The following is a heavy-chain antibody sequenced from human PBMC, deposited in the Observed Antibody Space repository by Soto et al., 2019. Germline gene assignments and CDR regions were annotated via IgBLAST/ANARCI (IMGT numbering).Heavy chain of an antibody. D-gene: IGHD2-2*01. CDR3: ARSSGSSTSSDYYYYYGMDV. CDR2: IIPIFGTA. V-gene: IGHV1-69*13. J-gene: IGHJ6*02. Sequence: SVKVSCKASGGTFSSYAIGWVRQAPGQGLEWMGGIIPIFGTANYAQKFQGRVTITADESTSTAYMELSSLRSEDTAVYYCARSSGSSTSSDYYYYYGMDVWGQGTTVTVSS. CDR1: GGTFSSYA.